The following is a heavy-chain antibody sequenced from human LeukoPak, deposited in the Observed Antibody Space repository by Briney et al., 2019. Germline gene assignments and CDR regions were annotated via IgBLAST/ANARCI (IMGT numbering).Heavy chain of an antibody. Sequence: PGGSLRLSCAASGFTFSYSDIHWVRQAPGKGLEWVAFIRYDGSNKYYADSVKGRFTISRDNSKNTLYLQMNSLRAEDTAVYYCARDSTYYLRYGYFDSWGQGILVTVSS. D-gene: IGHD3-22*01. J-gene: IGHJ4*02. CDR2: IRYDGSNK. CDR1: GFTFSYSD. V-gene: IGHV3-30*02. CDR3: ARDSTYYLRYGYFDS.